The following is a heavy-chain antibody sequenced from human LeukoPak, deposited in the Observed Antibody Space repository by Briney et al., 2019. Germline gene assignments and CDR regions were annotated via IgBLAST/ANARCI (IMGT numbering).Heavy chain of an antibody. CDR2: IKEDGRQM. CDR1: GFTFSSFW. V-gene: IGHV3-7*05. J-gene: IGHJ4*02. Sequence: GGSLRLSCAASGFTFSSFWMSWVRQAPGTGLEWVANIKEDGRQMYYVDSVKGRFTISRDNAKNSLSLQMNSLRAEDTAVYYCATYLYASSALDSWGQGTLVTVSS. D-gene: IGHD3-22*01. CDR3: ATYLYASSALDS.